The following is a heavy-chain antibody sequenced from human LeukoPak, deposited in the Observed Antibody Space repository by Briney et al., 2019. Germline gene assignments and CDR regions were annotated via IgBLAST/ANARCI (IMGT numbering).Heavy chain of an antibody. D-gene: IGHD5-18*01. V-gene: IGHV1-2*02. CDR2: INPNSGGT. CDR1: GYTFTGYY. CDR3: ARAFTAMERFDY. J-gene: IGHJ4*02. Sequence: ASVKVSCKASGYTFTGYYMHWVRQAPGQGLEWMGWINPNSGGTNYAQKFQGRVTMTRDTSISTAYMELSRLRSDDTAVYYCARAFTAMERFDYWGQGTLVTVSS.